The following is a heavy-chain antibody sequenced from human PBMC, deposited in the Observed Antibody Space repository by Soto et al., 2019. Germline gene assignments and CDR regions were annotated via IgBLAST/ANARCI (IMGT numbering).Heavy chain of an antibody. V-gene: IGHV4-59*12. D-gene: IGHD4-4*01. Sequence: SETLSLTCTVSGGSISSYYWSWIRQPPGKGLEWIGYIYYSGSTYYNPSLKSRVTISVDTSKNQFSLKLSSVTAADTAVYYCARGFTVTRSYYYYYYMDVWGKGTTVTVSS. CDR1: GGSISSYY. J-gene: IGHJ6*03. CDR2: IYYSGST. CDR3: ARGFTVTRSYYYYYYMDV.